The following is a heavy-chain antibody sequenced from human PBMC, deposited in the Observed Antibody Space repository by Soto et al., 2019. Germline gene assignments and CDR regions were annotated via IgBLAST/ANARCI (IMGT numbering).Heavy chain of an antibody. CDR1: GGSFSGYY. J-gene: IGHJ6*02. CDR3: ARGRLYYDFWSGYQQGPYYGMDV. V-gene: IGHV4-34*01. D-gene: IGHD3-3*01. CDR2: INHSGST. Sequence: SETLSLTCAVYGGSFSGYYWSWIRQPPGKGLEWIGEINHSGSTNYNPSLKSRVTISVDTSKNQFSLKLSSVTAADTAVYYCARGRLYYDFWSGYQQGPYYGMDVWGQGTTVTVSS.